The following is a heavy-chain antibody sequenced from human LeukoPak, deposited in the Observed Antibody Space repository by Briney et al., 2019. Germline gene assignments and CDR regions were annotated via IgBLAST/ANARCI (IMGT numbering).Heavy chain of an antibody. D-gene: IGHD1-7*01. CDR2: MNGNGGNT. Sequence: VASLKVSCTASGFTFTSYDINWVRQATGQGLEWMGWMNGNGGNTGYAQKVQGRVTITRNTSISTPYMELSSLRSEDTAVYYCARGTGTTVNYWGQGNLVTVSS. J-gene: IGHJ4*02. V-gene: IGHV1-8*01. CDR3: ARGTGTTVNY. CDR1: GFTFTSYD.